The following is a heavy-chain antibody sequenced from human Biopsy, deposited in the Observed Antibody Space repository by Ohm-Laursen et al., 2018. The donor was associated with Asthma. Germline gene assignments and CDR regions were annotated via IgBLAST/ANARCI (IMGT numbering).Heavy chain of an antibody. CDR3: ASPLGDYYDSSGYYYASLGY. V-gene: IGHV1-69*01. J-gene: IGHJ4*02. CDR1: GYTFINYA. CDR2: IIPLIGTP. D-gene: IGHD3-22*01. Sequence: SSVKVSCKASGYTFINYAIHWVRQAPGQGLVWMGGIIPLIGTPNYAQKFQGRVTITADASTNTAYMDLSSLRSEDTAVYYCASPLGDYYDSSGYYYASLGYWGLGTLVIVSS.